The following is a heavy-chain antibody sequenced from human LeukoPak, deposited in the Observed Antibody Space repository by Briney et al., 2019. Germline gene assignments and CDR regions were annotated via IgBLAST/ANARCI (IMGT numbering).Heavy chain of an antibody. CDR1: GFTFSNYW. Sequence: PGGSLRLSCAASGFTFSNYWMHWVRQAPGKGLVWVSRINSDGSNTNYADFVKGRLTISRDNAKNSLYLQINSLRADDTAVYYCARESYYYDSGSSIDYWGQGTLVTVSS. J-gene: IGHJ4*02. V-gene: IGHV3-74*01. CDR3: ARESYYYDSGSSIDY. CDR2: INSDGSNT. D-gene: IGHD3-10*01.